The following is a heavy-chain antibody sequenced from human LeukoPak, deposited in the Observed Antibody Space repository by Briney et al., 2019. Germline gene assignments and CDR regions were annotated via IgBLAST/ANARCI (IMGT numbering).Heavy chain of an antibody. D-gene: IGHD6-19*01. V-gene: IGHV4-59*01. Sequence: SETLSLTCTVSGGSIRNYYWSWIRQPPGKGLEWIGYIYYSGSTNYNPSLKSRVTISVDTSKNQFSLKLSSVTAADTAVYYCARNQGPESSGWYFDYWGQGTLVTVSS. CDR1: GGSIRNYY. J-gene: IGHJ4*02. CDR2: IYYSGST. CDR3: ARNQGPESSGWYFDY.